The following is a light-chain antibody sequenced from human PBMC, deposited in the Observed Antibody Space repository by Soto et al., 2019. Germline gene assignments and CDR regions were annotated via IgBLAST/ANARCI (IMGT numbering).Light chain of an antibody. CDR1: SSDLGGLNY. CDR3: SSYTTVPSPQWV. CDR2: KVD. Sequence: QSALTQPASVSGSPGQSITIPCSGRSSDLGGLNYVSWYQQHPGKVPKLIIYKVDNRPSGISDRFSASKSGNTASLTISGLKAEDEAHYYCSSYTTVPSPQWVFAGGTQLTVL. V-gene: IGLV2-14*01. J-gene: IGLJ3*02.